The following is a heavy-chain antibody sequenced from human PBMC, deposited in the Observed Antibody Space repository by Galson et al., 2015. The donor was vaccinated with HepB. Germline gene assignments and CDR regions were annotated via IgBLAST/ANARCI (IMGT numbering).Heavy chain of an antibody. V-gene: IGHV1-18*04. Sequence: SVKVSCKASGYTFTSYGISWVRQAPGQGLEWMGWISAYNGNTNYAQKLQGRVTMTTDTSTSTAYMELRSLRSDDTAVYYCARGTSGGSTSYDRNHDAFDIWGQGTMVTVSS. CDR2: ISAYNGNT. J-gene: IGHJ3*02. CDR3: ARGTSGGSTSYDRNHDAFDI. D-gene: IGHD2-2*01. CDR1: GYTFTSYG.